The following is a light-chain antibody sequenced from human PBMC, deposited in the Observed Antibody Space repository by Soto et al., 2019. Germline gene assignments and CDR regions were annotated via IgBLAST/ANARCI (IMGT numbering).Light chain of an antibody. CDR1: SSDVGDYNY. CDR3: SSYTSSSTLV. Sequence: QSALTQPASVSGSPGQSITISCTGTSSDVGDYNYGSWYQQHPGKAPKLMIYDVSNRPSGVSNRFSGSKSGNTASLTVSGLQAEDKADYYCSSYTSSSTLVFGRGTKLTVL. J-gene: IGLJ2*01. CDR2: DVS. V-gene: IGLV2-14*01.